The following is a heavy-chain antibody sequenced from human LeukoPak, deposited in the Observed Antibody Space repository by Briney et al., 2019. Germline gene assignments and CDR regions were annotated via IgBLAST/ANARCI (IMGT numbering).Heavy chain of an antibody. CDR2: IGNNGGGI. J-gene: IGHJ4*02. CDR3: AIDPNWGTHS. D-gene: IGHD7-27*01. V-gene: IGHV3-23*01. Sequence: GGSLRLSCAASGFTFSTYTMYWVRHPPGKRLEWVSIIGNNGGGIHYADSVKGRFTISRDNFKNALYLQMNSLRVEDTTVYYCAIDPNWGTHSWGQGVLVTVSS. CDR1: GFTFSTYT.